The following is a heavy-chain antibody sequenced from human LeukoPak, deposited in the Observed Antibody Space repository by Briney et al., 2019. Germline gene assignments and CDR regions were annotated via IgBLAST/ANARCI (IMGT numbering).Heavy chain of an antibody. CDR2: ISGSGGST. D-gene: IGHD3-22*01. V-gene: IGHV3-23*01. Sequence: GGSLRLSCAASGFTFSSYAMSWVRQAPGKGLEWVSTISGSGGSTYYADSVKGRFTISRDNSKSTLFLQMNSLRAEDTAVYYWAKRGFYYEITGYYYFDYRGQGTLVTVSS. J-gene: IGHJ4*02. CDR3: AKRGFYYEITGYYYFDY. CDR1: GFTFSSYA.